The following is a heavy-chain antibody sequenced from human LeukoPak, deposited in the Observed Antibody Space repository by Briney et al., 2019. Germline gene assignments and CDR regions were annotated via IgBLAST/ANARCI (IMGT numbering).Heavy chain of an antibody. J-gene: IGHJ4*02. CDR3: ARLGMVRGVIDY. D-gene: IGHD3-10*01. CDR1: GGSISTSNYY. V-gene: IGHV4-39*01. CDR2: IFYSGST. Sequence: SETLSLTCTVSGGSISTSNYYWGWIRQPPGKGLEWIGNIFYSGSTYYSPSLKSRVTISVDTSKNQFSLKLSSVTAADTAVYYCARLGMVRGVIDYWGQRTLVTVSS.